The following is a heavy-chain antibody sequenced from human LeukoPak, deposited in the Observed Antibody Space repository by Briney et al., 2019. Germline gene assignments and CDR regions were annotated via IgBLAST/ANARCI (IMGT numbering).Heavy chain of an antibody. D-gene: IGHD2-15*01. J-gene: IGHJ5*02. Sequence: GESLKISCQGSGYRINNYWIGWVRQLPGKGLEWMGIIYPADSDIRYSPSFQGQVTISADKSISTAYLQWSSLKASDTAIYYCARQEYCSGGSCYTWFDPWGQGTLVIVSS. CDR2: IYPADSDI. V-gene: IGHV5-51*01. CDR1: GYRINNYW. CDR3: ARQEYCSGGSCYTWFDP.